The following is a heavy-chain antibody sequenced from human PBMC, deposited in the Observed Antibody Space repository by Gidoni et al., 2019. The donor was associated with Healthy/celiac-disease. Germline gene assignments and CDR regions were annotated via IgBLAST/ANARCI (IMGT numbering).Heavy chain of an antibody. V-gene: IGHV4-59*08. CDR2: IYYSGST. D-gene: IGHD6-19*01. J-gene: IGHJ4*02. Sequence: QVQLQESGPGLVKPSETLSLTCTCAGGSISSYYWSWIRQPPGKGLEWIGYIYYSGSTNYNPSLKSRVTISVDTSKNQFSLKLSSVTAADTAVYYCARGGYSSGWYGYFDYWGQGTLVTVSS. CDR1: GGSISSYY. CDR3: ARGGYSSGWYGYFDY.